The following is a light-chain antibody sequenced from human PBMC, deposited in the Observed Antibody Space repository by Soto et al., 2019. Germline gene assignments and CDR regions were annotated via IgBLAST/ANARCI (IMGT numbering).Light chain of an antibody. Sequence: DIQMTQSPSTLSGSVGDRVTITCRASQTISSWLAWYQQKPGKAPKLLIYKASTLKSGVPSMFSGRGSGTEFTLTISSLQPYDFATYYCQHYNSYSEAFGQGTKVELK. V-gene: IGKV1-5*03. J-gene: IGKJ1*01. CDR3: QHYNSYSEA. CDR1: QTISSW. CDR2: KAS.